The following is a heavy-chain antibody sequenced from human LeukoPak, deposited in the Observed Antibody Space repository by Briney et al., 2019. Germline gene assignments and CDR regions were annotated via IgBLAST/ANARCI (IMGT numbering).Heavy chain of an antibody. CDR3: ARGRAFELRYFDWLSPPHHFDY. J-gene: IGHJ4*02. D-gene: IGHD3-9*01. V-gene: IGHV1-2*02. CDR2: INPYSGGT. CDR1: GYTFTGYY. Sequence: GASVKVSCKASGYTFTGYYMHWVRQAPGQGLEWMGWINPYSGGTTYAQKFQGRVTMTRDTSISTAYMELSRLRSDDTAVYYCARGRAFELRYFDWLSPPHHFDYWGQGTLVTVSS.